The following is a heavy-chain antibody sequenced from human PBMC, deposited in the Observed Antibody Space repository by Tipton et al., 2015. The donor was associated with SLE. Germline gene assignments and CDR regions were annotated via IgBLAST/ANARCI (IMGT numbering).Heavy chain of an antibody. CDR1: GGSISSYY. CDR3: ARDRLISAAISYFDY. V-gene: IGHV4-4*07. Sequence: LRLSCTVSGGSISSYYWSWIRQPAGKGLEWVGRIYTSGSTNYNPSLKSRVSISFDTSKNQFSLMLTSVTAADTAIYYCARDRLISAAISYFDYWGQGVLVTVSS. CDR2: IYTSGST. D-gene: IGHD6-6*01. J-gene: IGHJ4*02.